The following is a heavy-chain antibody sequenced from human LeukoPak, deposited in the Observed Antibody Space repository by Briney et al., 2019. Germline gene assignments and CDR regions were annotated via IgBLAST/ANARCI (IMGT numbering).Heavy chain of an antibody. CDR2: IYTSGST. CDR3: ARETQLWLIDY. Sequence: SETLSLTCTVSGGSISSGSYYWSWIRQPAGKGLEWIGRIYTSGSTNYNPSLKSRVTMSVDTSKSQFSLKLSSVTAADTAVYYCARETQLWLIDYWGQGTLVTVSS. CDR1: GGSISSGSYY. V-gene: IGHV4-61*02. D-gene: IGHD5-18*01. J-gene: IGHJ4*02.